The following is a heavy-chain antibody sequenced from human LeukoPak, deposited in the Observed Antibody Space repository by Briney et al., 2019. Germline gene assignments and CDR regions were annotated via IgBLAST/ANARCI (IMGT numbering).Heavy chain of an antibody. J-gene: IGHJ4*02. V-gene: IGHV4-38-2*02. Sequence: SETLSLTCTVSGYSISSGYYWGWIRQPPGKGLEWIGSIYHSGSTYYSPSLKSRVTISVDTSKNQFSLKLSSVTAADTAVYFCARGFRGDNFDYWGQGTLVTVSS. CDR2: IYHSGST. CDR3: ARGFRGDNFDY. D-gene: IGHD7-27*01. CDR1: GYSISSGYY.